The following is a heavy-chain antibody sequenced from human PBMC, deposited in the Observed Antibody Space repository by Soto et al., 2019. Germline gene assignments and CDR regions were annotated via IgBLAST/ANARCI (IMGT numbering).Heavy chain of an antibody. CDR2: INPNSGGT. D-gene: IGHD2-15*01. Sequence: ASVKVSCKASGYSFTGYYMHWVRQAPGQGLEWMGWINPNSGGTNYAQKFQGRATMTRDTSVSTAYMEVSRLRSDDTAVYYCARVRCSGGSCYGYYYYGMDVWGQGTTVTVSS. J-gene: IGHJ6*02. V-gene: IGHV1-2*02. CDR1: GYSFTGYY. CDR3: ARVRCSGGSCYGYYYYGMDV.